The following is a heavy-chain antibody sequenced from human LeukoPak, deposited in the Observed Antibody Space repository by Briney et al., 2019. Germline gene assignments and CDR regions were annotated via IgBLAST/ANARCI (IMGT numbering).Heavy chain of an antibody. CDR2: LYTSGIT. J-gene: IGHJ4*02. CDR3: ARDISGYRYFDI. Sequence: SQTLSLTCKVSNDSVNSGLFYWTWIRQPAGKGLEWIGRLYTSGITDYNPSLKGRVTMSLDPSKNQFSLELTSVTAADTAVYFCARDISGYRYFDIWGQGALVTVSS. CDR1: NDSVNSGLFY. D-gene: IGHD3-16*02. V-gene: IGHV4-61*02.